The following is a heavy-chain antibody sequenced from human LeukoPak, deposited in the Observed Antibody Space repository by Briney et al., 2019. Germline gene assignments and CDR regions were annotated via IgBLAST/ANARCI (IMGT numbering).Heavy chain of an antibody. CDR3: ARDRIVVVPAAIPKTYYYYGMDV. CDR2: IYSGGST. J-gene: IGHJ6*02. V-gene: IGHV3-53*01. D-gene: IGHD2-2*01. Sequence: GGSLRLSCAASGFTVSSNYMSWVRQAPGKGLEWVSVIYSGGSTYYADSVKGRFTISRDNSKNTLYLQMNSLRAEDTAVYYCARDRIVVVPAAIPKTYYYYGMDVWGQGTTVTVSS. CDR1: GFTVSSNY.